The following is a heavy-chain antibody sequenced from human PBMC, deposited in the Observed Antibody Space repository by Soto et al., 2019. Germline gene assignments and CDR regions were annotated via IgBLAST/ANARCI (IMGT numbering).Heavy chain of an antibody. V-gene: IGHV3-43D*04. J-gene: IGHJ6*01. D-gene: IGHD3-22*01. CDR3: TRQYSGYKSYFSGLDV. CDR1: GFSLEGYD. Sequence: EVQLVESGGAVVQPGGSLRLSCGASGFSLEGYDMHWVRHAPGKGLDWVSSISWDGRIIHYADSVKGRLTISRDNSKKTVYLEMNSLRVEDSAVFYCTRQYSGYKSYFSGLDVWGQGTTVPVAS. CDR2: ISWDGRII.